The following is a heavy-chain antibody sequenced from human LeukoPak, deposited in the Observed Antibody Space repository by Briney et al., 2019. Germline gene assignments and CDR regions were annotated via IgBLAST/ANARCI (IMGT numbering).Heavy chain of an antibody. V-gene: IGHV3-33*01. CDR3: ASNYGASVSPFDY. CDR2: IWYDGSNK. J-gene: IGHJ4*02. CDR1: GFTFSSYG. D-gene: IGHD4-17*01. Sequence: GRSLRLSCAASGFTFSSYGMQCVRQAPGKGLEWVAFIWYDGSNKYYADSVKGRFTISRDNSKNTLYLQMNSLRAEETAVYYCASNYGASVSPFDYWGQGTLVTVSS.